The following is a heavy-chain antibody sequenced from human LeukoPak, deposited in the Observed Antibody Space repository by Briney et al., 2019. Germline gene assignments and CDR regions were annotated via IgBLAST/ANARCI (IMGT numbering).Heavy chain of an antibody. CDR1: GFTFSSYA. V-gene: IGHV3-23*01. CDR2: ISGSGGST. J-gene: IGHJ4*02. CDR3: AKDVGSFSSSYFDY. Sequence: GGSLRLSCAASGFTFSSYAMSWVRQAPGKGLEWVSAISGSGGSTYYADSVKGRFTISRDKSKNTLYLQMNSLRAEDTAVYYCAKDVGSFSSSYFDYWGQGTLVTVSS. D-gene: IGHD6-6*01.